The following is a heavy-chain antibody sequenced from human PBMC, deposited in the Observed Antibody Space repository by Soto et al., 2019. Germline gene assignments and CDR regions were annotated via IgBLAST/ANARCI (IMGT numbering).Heavy chain of an antibody. CDR1: GLSLSNYA. CDR2: ISGSGSNT. CDR3: AKGGITLVRGSFDY. J-gene: IGHJ4*02. V-gene: IGHV3-23*01. Sequence: GGSLRLSCAVSGLSLSNYAMSWVRQAPGKELEWVSAISGSGSNTYYIDSVKGRFTISRDRSKTTLFLQMNNLRAEDTAVYYCAKGGITLVRGSFDYWGQGALVTVSS. D-gene: IGHD3-10*01.